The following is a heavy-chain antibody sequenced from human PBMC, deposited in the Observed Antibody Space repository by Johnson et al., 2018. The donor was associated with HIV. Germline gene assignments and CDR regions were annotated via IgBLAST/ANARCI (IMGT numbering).Heavy chain of an antibody. CDR1: GFTFSDYY. CDR2: ISSSGSTI. D-gene: IGHD1-1*01. Sequence: QMLLVESGGGLVKPGGSLRLSCAASGFTFSDYYMSWIRQAPGKGLAWVSYISSSGSTIYYADSVKGRFTISRDNAKNSLYLQMNSLRAEDKAVYYCARDPDGTTGTTYPDAAFDIWGQGTMVTVSS. J-gene: IGHJ3*02. CDR3: ARDPDGTTGTTYPDAAFDI. V-gene: IGHV3-11*04.